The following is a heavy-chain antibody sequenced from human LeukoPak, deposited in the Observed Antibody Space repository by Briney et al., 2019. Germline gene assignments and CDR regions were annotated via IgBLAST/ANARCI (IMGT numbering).Heavy chain of an antibody. CDR1: GYTFTSYG. V-gene: IGHV1-18*01. CDR2: ISAYNGNT. CDR3: ARHSSGWYWVTYDY. D-gene: IGHD6-19*01. Sequence: ASVKVSCKASGYTFTSYGISWVRQAPGQGLEWMGWISAYNGNTNYAQKLQGRVTMTTDTSTSTAYMELRSLRSDDTAVYYCARHSSGWYWVTYDYWGQGTLVTVSS. J-gene: IGHJ4*02.